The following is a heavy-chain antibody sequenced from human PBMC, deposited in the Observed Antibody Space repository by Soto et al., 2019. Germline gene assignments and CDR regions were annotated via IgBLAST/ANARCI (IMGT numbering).Heavy chain of an antibody. CDR2: IKSKNDGGTT. J-gene: IGHJ4*02. CDR3: TSAGQYCTSTTCKAY. CDR1: GFGVTNSW. D-gene: IGHD2-2*01. V-gene: IGHV3-15*07. Sequence: GGSLRLSCAASGFGVTNSWMNWVRQAPGKGLEWVGRIKSKNDGGTTDYAAPVQGRFTVSRDDSKTTIYLQMNSLKTEDTAVYYFTSAGQYCTSTTCKAYWGQGTPVTVSS.